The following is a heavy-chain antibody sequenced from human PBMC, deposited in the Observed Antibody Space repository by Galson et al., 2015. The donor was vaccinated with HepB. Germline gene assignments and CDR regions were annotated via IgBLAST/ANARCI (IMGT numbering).Heavy chain of an antibody. Sequence: SVKVSCKASGYTFSSRGLSWVRQAPGQGLEWMGWMSTYNGNTKYAQKLRGRVTMTTDTSTSTAYMELTSLKSDDTGMYYCARGGYSSFDVWGQGTLVTVSS. CDR2: MSTYNGNT. V-gene: IGHV1-18*01. D-gene: IGHD3-22*01. J-gene: IGHJ4*02. CDR3: ARGGYSSFDV. CDR1: GYTFSSRG.